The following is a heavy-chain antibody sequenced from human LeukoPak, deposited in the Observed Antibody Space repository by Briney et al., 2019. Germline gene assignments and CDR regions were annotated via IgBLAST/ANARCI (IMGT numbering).Heavy chain of an antibody. D-gene: IGHD6-13*01. J-gene: IGHJ5*02. CDR3: ARDGSKGRSSTWYEGFDP. V-gene: IGHV4-4*07. CDR1: GGSISPYY. Sequence: SETLSLTCTVSGGSISPYYWSWIRQPAGKGLEWIGRIYTNGNTNYNPSLKSRVSMSIDTSKNQFSLQLNSMTPEDTALYYCARDGSKGRSSTWYEGFDPWGQGTLVTVSS. CDR2: IYTNGNT.